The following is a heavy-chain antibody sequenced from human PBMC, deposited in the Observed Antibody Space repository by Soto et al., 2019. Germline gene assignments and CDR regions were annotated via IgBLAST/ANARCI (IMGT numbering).Heavy chain of an antibody. CDR1: GFSLSTSGVS. CDR3: AHSRCGGDCLQSYPSHYYYGMDV. V-gene: IGHV2-5*02. J-gene: IGHJ6*02. D-gene: IGHD2-21*02. Sequence: QITLKESGPTLVKPTQTLTLTCTFSGFSLSTSGVSVGWIRQPPGKALEWLALIYWDDDKRYSPSLKSRLTIPTDTSKNQVVLRMTNMDPVDTATYYCAHSRCGGDCLQSYPSHYYYGMDVWGQGTTVTVSS. CDR2: IYWDDDK.